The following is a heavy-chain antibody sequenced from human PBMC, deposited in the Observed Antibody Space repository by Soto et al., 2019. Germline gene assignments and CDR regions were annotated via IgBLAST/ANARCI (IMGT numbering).Heavy chain of an antibody. CDR1: GYSFTNHA. CDR2: INAGKGDT. CDR3: ARNILGGTTDY. Sequence: ASVKVSCKASGYSFTNHAIHWVRQAPGQGLEWMGWINAGKGDTKYPQKFQGRVTITRDTSASTAYMELSSLRSEDTAVYYCARNILGGTTDYWGPGTLVTVSS. V-gene: IGHV1-3*01. J-gene: IGHJ4*02. D-gene: IGHD1-7*01.